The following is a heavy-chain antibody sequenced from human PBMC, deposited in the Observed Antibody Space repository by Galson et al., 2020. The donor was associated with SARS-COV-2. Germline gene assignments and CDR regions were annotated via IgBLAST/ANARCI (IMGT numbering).Heavy chain of an antibody. CDR2: FDPEDGET. D-gene: IGHD2-21*02. J-gene: IGHJ4*02. V-gene: IGHV1-24*01. Sequence: ASVKVSCKVSGYTLTELSMHWVRQAPGKGLEWMGGFDPEDGETIYAQKFQGRVTMTEDTSTDTAYMELSSLRSEDTAVYYCATALAYCGGGCQYSFDYWGPGTLVTVSS. CDR1: GYTLTELS. CDR3: ATALAYCGGGCQYSFDY.